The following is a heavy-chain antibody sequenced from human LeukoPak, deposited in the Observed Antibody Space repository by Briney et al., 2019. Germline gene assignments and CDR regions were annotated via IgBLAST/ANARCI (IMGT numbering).Heavy chain of an antibody. J-gene: IGHJ4*02. D-gene: IGHD3-3*01. CDR2: ISTYNGLT. Sequence: ASVKVSCKASGYTFTNYGISWVRQAPGQGLEWMGWISTYNGLTNYAQRLQGRVTLTTDTSTSTAYMELRSLRSDDTAVYYCARVVDYDFWSGPDYWGQGTLVTVSS. CDR1: GYTFTNYG. CDR3: ARVVDYDFWSGPDY. V-gene: IGHV1-18*01.